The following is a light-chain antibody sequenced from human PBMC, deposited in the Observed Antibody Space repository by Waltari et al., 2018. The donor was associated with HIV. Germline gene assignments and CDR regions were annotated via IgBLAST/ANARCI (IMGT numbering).Light chain of an antibody. CDR1: AFPKQY. J-gene: IGLJ1*01. CDR2: KDS. V-gene: IGLV3-25*03. CDR3: QSADSSGTYV. Sequence: SYELKQPPSVSVSPGETARITCSGEAFPKQYAFWYQQKPGQAPVLVIYKDSERPSDIPERFSASGSGTVVTLTISGVQAEDEADYHCQSADSSGTYVFGTGTRVTVL.